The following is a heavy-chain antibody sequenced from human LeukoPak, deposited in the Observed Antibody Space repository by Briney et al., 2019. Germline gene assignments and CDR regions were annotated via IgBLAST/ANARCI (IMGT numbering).Heavy chain of an antibody. CDR2: ISSNGGST. Sequence: GGSLRLSCAASGFTFSTYWMTWVRQAPGKGLEYVSAISSNGGSTYYANSVKGRFTISRDNSKNTLYLQMGSLRAEDMAVYYCARGPGTAATGTFDIWGQGTMVTVSS. V-gene: IGHV3-64*01. CDR1: GFTFSTYW. CDR3: ARGPGTAATGTFDI. J-gene: IGHJ3*02. D-gene: IGHD6-13*01.